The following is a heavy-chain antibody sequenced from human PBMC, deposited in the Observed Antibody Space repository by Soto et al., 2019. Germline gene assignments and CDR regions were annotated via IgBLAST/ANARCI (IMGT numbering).Heavy chain of an antibody. J-gene: IGHJ4*02. CDR3: VVDTTGLLDY. V-gene: IGHV3-33*03. CDR2: IWYDGNKK. D-gene: IGHD5-18*01. CDR1: GFSFRSYG. Sequence: GGSLRLSCAASGFSFRSYGMHWVRQAPGKGLEWVAVIWYDGNKKYYGDSVRGRFTISRDNSQNTLYLEMNSLRAEDTAVYYCVVDTTGLLDYWGQGTLVTV.